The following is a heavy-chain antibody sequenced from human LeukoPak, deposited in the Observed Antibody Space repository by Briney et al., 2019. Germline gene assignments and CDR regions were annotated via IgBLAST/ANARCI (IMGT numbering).Heavy chain of an antibody. V-gene: IGHV1-69*13. CDR2: IIPHVGSP. CDR1: GYTFTSYG. D-gene: IGHD3/OR15-3a*01. CDR3: ARGGLVYDFLTGYYAPGLEYFHH. J-gene: IGHJ1*01. Sequence: SVKVSRKASGYTFTSYGISWVRQAPGQGLQWLGGIIPHVGSPRYTERLQDRITITADESTTTAYLELSSLRSDDTAVYYCARGGLVYDFLTGYYAPGLEYFHHWGQGSLVIVSS.